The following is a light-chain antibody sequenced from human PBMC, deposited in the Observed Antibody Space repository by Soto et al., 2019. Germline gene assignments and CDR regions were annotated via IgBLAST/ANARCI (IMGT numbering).Light chain of an antibody. V-gene: IGLV1-44*01. Sequence: QSVLTQPPSVSGTPGQRVSISCSGSRSNIGINAVDWYHQLPGTAPKVLIYANNQRPSGVPDRFSGSKSGTSASLAINGLQSADEAHDYCAAWDASLNGLVFGGGTKLTVL. J-gene: IGLJ2*01. CDR1: RSNIGINA. CDR3: AAWDASLNGLV. CDR2: ANN.